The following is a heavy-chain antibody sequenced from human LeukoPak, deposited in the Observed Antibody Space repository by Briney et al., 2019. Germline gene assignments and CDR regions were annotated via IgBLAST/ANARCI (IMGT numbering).Heavy chain of an antibody. D-gene: IGHD5-12*01. Sequence: PGGSLRLSCAASGFTFSSYAMHWVRQAPGKGLEWVAVISYDGSNKYYADSVKGRFTISRDNSKNTLYLQMNSLRAEGTAVYYCARSRRVAIGLYYYYYGMDVWGQGTTVTVSS. CDR1: GFTFSSYA. J-gene: IGHJ6*02. CDR3: ARSRRVAIGLYYYYYGMDV. CDR2: ISYDGSNK. V-gene: IGHV3-30-3*01.